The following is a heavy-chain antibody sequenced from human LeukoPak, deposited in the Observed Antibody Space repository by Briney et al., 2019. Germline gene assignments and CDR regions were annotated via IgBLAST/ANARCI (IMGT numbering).Heavy chain of an antibody. CDR1: GFTFDDYA. CDR2: ISWNSGSI. CDR3: AKDIAPGVSAFDI. J-gene: IGHJ3*02. V-gene: IGHV3-9*01. Sequence: GGSLRLSCAASGFTFDDYAMHWVRQAPGKGLEWVSGISWNSGSIGYADSVKGRFTISRDDAKNSLYLQMNSPRAEDTALYYCAKDIAPGVSAFDIWGQGTMVTVSS.